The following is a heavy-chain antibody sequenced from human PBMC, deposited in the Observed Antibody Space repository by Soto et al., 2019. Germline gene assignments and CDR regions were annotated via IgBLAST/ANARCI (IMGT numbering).Heavy chain of an antibody. CDR2: INTNTGGT. CDR1: GYTFTVYH. V-gene: IGHV1-2*04. J-gene: IGHJ4*02. D-gene: IGHD4-17*01. Sequence: ASVKVSCKASGYTFTVYHVHWVRQSPGQGLEWMGWINTNTGGTNYAQKFQGWVTITRDMSTSTAYMELSSLPSEDTAVYYCAAAYDYGYYGPFFDYWGQGTLVTVSS. CDR3: AAAYDYGYYGPFFDY.